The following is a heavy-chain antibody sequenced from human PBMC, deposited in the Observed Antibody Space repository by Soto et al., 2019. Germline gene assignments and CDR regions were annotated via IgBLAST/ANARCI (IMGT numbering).Heavy chain of an antibody. D-gene: IGHD2-2*03. J-gene: IGHJ4*02. CDR3: AREGNLGRWIQPLDS. Sequence: SETLSLTCTVSGDSISSYSLSWIRQPPGKGLEWIGNIHYNGNTKYSPSLKSRVTMSVDTSKNHFSLKLISVTTADTAVYFCAREGNLGRWIQPLDSWGQGTLLTVSS. CDR2: IHYNGNT. CDR1: GDSISSYS. V-gene: IGHV4-59*01.